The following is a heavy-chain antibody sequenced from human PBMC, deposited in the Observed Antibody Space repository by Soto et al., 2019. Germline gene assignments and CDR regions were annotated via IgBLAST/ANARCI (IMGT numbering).Heavy chain of an antibody. CDR3: ARDRDLTGYYKGDFDY. V-gene: IGHV1-2*04. CDR2: INPNSGGT. Sequence: ASVKVSCKASGYTFTGYYMHWVRQAPGQGLEWMGWINPNSGGTNYAQKFQGWVTMTRDTSISTAYMELSRLRSDDTAVYYCARDRDLTGYYKGDFDYWGQGTLVTVSS. CDR1: GYTFTGYY. J-gene: IGHJ4*02. D-gene: IGHD3-9*01.